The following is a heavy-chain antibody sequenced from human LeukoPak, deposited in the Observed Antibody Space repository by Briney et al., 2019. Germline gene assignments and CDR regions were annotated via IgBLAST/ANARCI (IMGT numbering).Heavy chain of an antibody. V-gene: IGHV4-59*08. CDR3: ARMEAAAVAGFDY. D-gene: IGHD6-19*01. Sequence: PSETLSLTCTVSGGSIGSYYWSWIRQPPGKGLEWIGYIYYSGSTNYNPSLKSRVTISVDTSKNQFSLKLSSVTAADTAVYYCARMEAAAVAGFDYWGQGTLVTVSS. J-gene: IGHJ4*02. CDR2: IYYSGST. CDR1: GGSIGSYY.